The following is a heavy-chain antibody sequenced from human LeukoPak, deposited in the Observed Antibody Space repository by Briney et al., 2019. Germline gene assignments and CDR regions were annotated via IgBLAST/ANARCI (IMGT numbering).Heavy chain of an antibody. CDR3: ARGGIQVSGIDEFDY. CDR2: IGIRGDT. D-gene: IGHD6-19*01. CDR1: GFTFDDYG. Sequence: GGSLRLSCAPSGFTFDDYGMSWVRQVPGKGLEWVSAIGIRGDTHYSGSVKGRFTISRENAESSLYLQMNSLRAEDTAVYYCARGGIQVSGIDEFDYWGQGTLVTVSS. J-gene: IGHJ4*02. V-gene: IGHV3-13*01.